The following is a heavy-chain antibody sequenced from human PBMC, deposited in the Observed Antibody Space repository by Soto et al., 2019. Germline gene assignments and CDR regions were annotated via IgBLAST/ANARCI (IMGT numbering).Heavy chain of an antibody. CDR2: INWNGGST. V-gene: IGHV3-20*04. J-gene: IGHJ4*02. D-gene: IGHD3-10*01. Sequence: GGSLRLSCAASGFTFDDYGMSWVRQAPGKGLEWVSGINWNGGSTGYADSVKGRFTISRDNAKNSLYLQMNSLRAEDTALYYCVFPQGSATYSPFDSWGQGTLVTVSS. CDR3: VFPQGSATYSPFDS. CDR1: GFTFDDYG.